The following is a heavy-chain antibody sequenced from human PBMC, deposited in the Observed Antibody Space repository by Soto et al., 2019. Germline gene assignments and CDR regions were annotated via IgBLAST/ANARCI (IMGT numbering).Heavy chain of an antibody. CDR2: INSDGSST. Sequence: TVGSLRLSCAASGFTFSSYWMHWVRQAPGKGLVWVSLINSDGSSTSYADSVKGRFTISRDNAKNTLYLQMNSLRAEDTAVYYCARFRYDSSGYPPYGMDVWGQGTTVTVSS. D-gene: IGHD3-22*01. CDR1: GFTFSSYW. V-gene: IGHV3-74*01. CDR3: ARFRYDSSGYPPYGMDV. J-gene: IGHJ6*02.